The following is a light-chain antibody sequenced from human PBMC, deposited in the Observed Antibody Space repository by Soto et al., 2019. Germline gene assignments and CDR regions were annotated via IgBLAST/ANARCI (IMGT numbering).Light chain of an antibody. Sequence: QSALTQPASVSGSPGQSITISCTGTSSDVGGYNYVSWHQQHPGKAPKLMIFDVNNRPSGVSNRFSGSKSGNTASLTISGLQAEDEAVYYCSSYTSSHTCVFGTGTKLTVL. V-gene: IGLV2-14*01. CDR3: SSYTSSHTCV. CDR1: SSDVGGYNY. CDR2: DVN. J-gene: IGLJ1*01.